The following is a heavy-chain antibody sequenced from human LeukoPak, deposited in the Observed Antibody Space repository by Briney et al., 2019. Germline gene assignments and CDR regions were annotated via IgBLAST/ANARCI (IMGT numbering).Heavy chain of an antibody. CDR2: IYYSGST. CDR1: GGSISSGDYY. J-gene: IGHJ4*02. D-gene: IGHD3-3*01. Sequence: SETLSPTCTVSGGSISSGDYYWSWIRQPPGKGLEWIGYIYYSGSTYYNPSLKSRVTISVDTSKNQFSLKLSSVTAADTAVYYCARDRRSEDFWSGLDYWGQGTLVTVSS. CDR3: ARDRRSEDFWSGLDY. V-gene: IGHV4-30-4*02.